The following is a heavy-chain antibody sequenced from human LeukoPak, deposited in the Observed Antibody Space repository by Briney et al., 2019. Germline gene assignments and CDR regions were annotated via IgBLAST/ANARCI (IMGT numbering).Heavy chain of an antibody. D-gene: IGHD2/OR15-2a*01. Sequence: GSLRLSCAASGFTFSDYYMSWIRQAPGKGLECIGYIYINGDTNQNPSLKGRVTISLDTSKNQFSLRLSSVTAADTAVYYCARGARIFDFWGPGILVAVSS. CDR3: ARGARIFDF. V-gene: IGHV4-4*09. CDR1: GFTFSDYY. CDR2: IYINGDT. J-gene: IGHJ4*02.